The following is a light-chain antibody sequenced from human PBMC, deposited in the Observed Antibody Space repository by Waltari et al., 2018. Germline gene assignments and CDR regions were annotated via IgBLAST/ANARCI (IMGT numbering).Light chain of an antibody. CDR2: DDN. CDR3: ASWDSSLSAAGV. J-gene: IGLJ3*02. CDR1: NSNIGNHY. Sequence: QSVLAQPPSVSAAPGQTVTISCSGGNSNIGNHYVSWYQKFPGRAPRLIIFDDNQRPSGIPDRFSGSKSGTSATLAITGLQSGDEADYYCASWDSSLSAAGVFGGGTRLTVL. V-gene: IGLV1-51*01.